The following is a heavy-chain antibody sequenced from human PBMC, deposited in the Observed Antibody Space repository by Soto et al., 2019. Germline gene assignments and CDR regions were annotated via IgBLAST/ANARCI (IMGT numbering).Heavy chain of an antibody. D-gene: IGHD2-21*01. V-gene: IGHV3-30*18. J-gene: IGHJ4*02. CDR2: IAVDGSVS. CDR3: AKRLRHDHCFFDY. CDR1: GVTIIGPG. Sequence: LRVSYGVSGVTIIGPGVRCVRQTPGKRLEWVAVIAVDGSVSLYTDSVKGRFTVSTDNSKNTLYLHINTLRAEDTHLYNSAKRLRHDHCFFDYWGQGTLVNVSS.